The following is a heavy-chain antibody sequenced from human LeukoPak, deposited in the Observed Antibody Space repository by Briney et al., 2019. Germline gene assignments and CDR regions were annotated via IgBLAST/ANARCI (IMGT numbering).Heavy chain of an antibody. CDR3: ARVQTNYYYYYMDV. Sequence: ASVKVTCEASGYTFTGYYMHWVRQAPGQGLEWMGWINPNSGGTNYAQKFQGRVTVTRDTSISTAYMELSRLRSDDTAVYYCARVQTNYYYYYMDVWGKGTTVTVSS. CDR2: INPNSGGT. D-gene: IGHD4-11*01. J-gene: IGHJ6*03. CDR1: GYTFTGYY. V-gene: IGHV1-2*02.